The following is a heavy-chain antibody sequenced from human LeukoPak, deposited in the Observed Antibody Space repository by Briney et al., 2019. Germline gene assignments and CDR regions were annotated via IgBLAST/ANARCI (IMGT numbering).Heavy chain of an antibody. J-gene: IGHJ5*01. Sequence: PSETLSLTCTVSGNSISSYYWSWIRQPPGKGLEWIAWIFYSGSTNYNPSLRSRVTISVDTSNNQFSLNLNSVTAADTAMYYCARYARSSGSVNWFDSWGHGTLVTVSS. V-gene: IGHV4-59*01. CDR3: ARYARSSGSVNWFDS. D-gene: IGHD1-26*01. CDR2: IFYSGST. CDR1: GNSISSYY.